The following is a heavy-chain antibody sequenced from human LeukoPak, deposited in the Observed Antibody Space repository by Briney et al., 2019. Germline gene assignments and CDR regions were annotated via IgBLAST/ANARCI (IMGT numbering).Heavy chain of an antibody. V-gene: IGHV4-39*01. J-gene: IGHJ4*02. D-gene: IGHD4-17*01. CDR2: IYYSGST. CDR1: GGSISSSSYY. Sequence: PSETLSLTCTVSGGSISSSSYYWGWIRQPPGKGLEWIGSIYYSGSTYYNPSLKSRVTISVDTSKNQFSLKLSSVTAADTAVYYCASNRDDYGEPGYFDYWGQGTLVTVSS. CDR3: ASNRDDYGEPGYFDY.